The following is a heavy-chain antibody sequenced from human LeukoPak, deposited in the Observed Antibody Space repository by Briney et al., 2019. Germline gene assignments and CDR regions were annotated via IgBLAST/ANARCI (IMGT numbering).Heavy chain of an antibody. CDR3: AKGTYYYGSGTYTFDY. D-gene: IGHD3-10*01. CDR1: GFTFSSYA. V-gene: IGHV3-23*01. J-gene: IGHJ4*02. CDR2: ISGSGGST. Sequence: GGSLRLSFAASGFTFSSYAMSWVRQAPGKGLEWVSAISGSGGSTYYADSVKGRFTISRDNSKNTLYLQMNSLRAEDTAVYYCAKGTYYYGSGTYTFDYWGQGTLVTVSS.